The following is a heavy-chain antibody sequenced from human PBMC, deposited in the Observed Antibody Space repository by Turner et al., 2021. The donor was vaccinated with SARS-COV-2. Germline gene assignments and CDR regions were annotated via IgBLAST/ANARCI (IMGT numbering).Heavy chain of an antibody. CDR3: ARDLLGYSYGSDY. Sequence: EVHLVESGGGLVSPGGSLRHSCAASGFTFSSYWITWVRQTPGKGLEWVANIQQDGSEEYYVDAGKGRFTISRDNAKNSLYQQMNSLRAEDTAGYYGARDLLGYSYGSDYWGQGTLVTVSS. D-gene: IGHD5-18*01. V-gene: IGHV3-7*03. CDR1: GFTFSSYW. CDR2: IQQDGSEE. J-gene: IGHJ4*02.